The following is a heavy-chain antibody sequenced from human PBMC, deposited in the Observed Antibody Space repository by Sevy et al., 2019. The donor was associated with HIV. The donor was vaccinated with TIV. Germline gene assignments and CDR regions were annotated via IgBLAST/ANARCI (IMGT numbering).Heavy chain of an antibody. Sequence: GGSLRLSCAASGFTFSSYSMNWVRQAPGKGLEWVSSISSSSSYIYYADSVKGRFTISRDNAKNSLYLQMNSLRAEDTAVYYCARVRAQRNYYDSSGYYYYYGMDVWGQGTTVTVSS. CDR2: ISSSSSYI. V-gene: IGHV3-21*01. J-gene: IGHJ6*02. CDR3: ARVRAQRNYYDSSGYYYYYGMDV. D-gene: IGHD3-22*01. CDR1: GFTFSSYS.